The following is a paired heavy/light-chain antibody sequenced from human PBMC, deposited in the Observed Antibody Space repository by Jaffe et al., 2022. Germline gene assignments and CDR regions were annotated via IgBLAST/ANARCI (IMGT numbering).Heavy chain of an antibody. D-gene: IGHD1-26*01. CDR3: AEGGSGRYGDFDY. CDR1: GFRFNNYA. Sequence: EVQLLESGGGLVQPGGSLRLSCAASGFRFNNYAMSWVRQAPGKGLEWVSCISDSGSSADYADSVKGRFTISRDNSKSTLYLQMNSLRAEDTAVYYCAEGGSGRYGDFDYWGQGTLVTVSS. V-gene: IGHV3-23*01. CDR2: ISDSGSSA. J-gene: IGHJ4*02.
Light chain of an antibody. CDR2: GAS. CDR3: QHYGTSPPYT. V-gene: IGKV3-20*01. Sequence: EIVLTQSPGTLSLSPGEKATLSCRASQSVGSSYLAWYQQKPGQAPRLLIYGASNRATGIPDRFSASESGTDFTLTISRLEPEDFAVYYCQHYGTSPPYTFGQGTKLEIK. J-gene: IGKJ2*01. CDR1: QSVGSSY.